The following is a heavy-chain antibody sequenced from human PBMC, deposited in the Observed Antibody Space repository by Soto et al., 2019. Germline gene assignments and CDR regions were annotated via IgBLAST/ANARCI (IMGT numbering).Heavy chain of an antibody. Sequence: PSETLSLTCTVSGGSISSYYWSWFRQPPGKGLEWIGYIYYSGSTNYNPSLKSRVTISVDTSKNQFSLKLSSVTAADTAVYYCGRGYLGAARHYYYYYMDVWGKGTTVTVSS. V-gene: IGHV4-59*01. CDR1: GGSISSYY. D-gene: IGHD6-6*01. CDR2: IYYSGST. J-gene: IGHJ6*03. CDR3: GRGYLGAARHYYYYYMDV.